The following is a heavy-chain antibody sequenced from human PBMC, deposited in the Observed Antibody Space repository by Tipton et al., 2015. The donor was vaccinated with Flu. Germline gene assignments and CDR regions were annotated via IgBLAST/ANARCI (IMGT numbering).Heavy chain of an antibody. CDR3: ARFGGRAFTLEDFWSGDY. D-gene: IGHD3-3*01. V-gene: IGHV1-69*06. J-gene: IGHJ4*02. Sequence: QLVQSGAEVKKPGSSVKVSCKASGGTFSSYTINWVRQAPGQGLDWMGGIIPIFGTTKYAQRFQGRVTITADKSTSTADMELSSLTSEDTAVYYCARFGGRAFTLEDFWSGDYWGQGTLVTVSS. CDR1: GGTFSSYT. CDR2: IIPIFGTT.